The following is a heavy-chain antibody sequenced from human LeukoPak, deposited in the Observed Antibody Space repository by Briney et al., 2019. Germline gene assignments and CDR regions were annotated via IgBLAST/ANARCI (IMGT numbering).Heavy chain of an antibody. CDR1: GGPISTSYF. Sequence: SETLSLTCTVSGGPISTSYFWGWVRQPPGKGLEWIGTTDYSGTTYYNPSLKSRVTISVDTSKNQFSLKLSSVTAADTAVYYCARGDLPPGTAAGYYFDYWGQGTLVTVSS. J-gene: IGHJ4*02. V-gene: IGHV4-39*07. D-gene: IGHD6-13*01. CDR3: ARGDLPPGTAAGYYFDY. CDR2: TDYSGTT.